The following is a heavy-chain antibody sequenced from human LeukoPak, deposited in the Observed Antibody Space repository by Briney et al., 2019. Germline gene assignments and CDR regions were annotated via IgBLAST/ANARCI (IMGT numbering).Heavy chain of an antibody. CDR3: ARSFDY. CDR1: GFTFSSYA. J-gene: IGHJ4*02. Sequence: GGSLRLSCAASGFTFSSYAMHWVRQAPGKGLEWVAVISYDGSNKYYADSVKGRFTISRDNSKNTLYLQMNSLRAEDTAVYYCARSFDYWGREPWSPSPQ. V-gene: IGHV3-30-3*01. CDR2: ISYDGSNK.